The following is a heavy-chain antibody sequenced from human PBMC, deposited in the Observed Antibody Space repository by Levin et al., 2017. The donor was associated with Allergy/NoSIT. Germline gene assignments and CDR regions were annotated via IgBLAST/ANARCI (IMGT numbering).Heavy chain of an antibody. J-gene: IGHJ4*02. CDR3: AKGVRADFWRGYFSG. CDR2: TSWNSGTI. Sequence: LSLTCAASGFTFDDYAMHWVRQVPGKGLEWVSGTSWNSGTIGYADSVKGRFTISRDNGKNSLYLQMNSLRAEDTALYYCAKGVRADFWRGYFSGWGQGSLVTVSS. V-gene: IGHV3-9*01. CDR1: GFTFDDYA. D-gene: IGHD3-3*01.